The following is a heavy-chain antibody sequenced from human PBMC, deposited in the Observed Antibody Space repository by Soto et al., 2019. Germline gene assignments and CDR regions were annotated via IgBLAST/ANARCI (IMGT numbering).Heavy chain of an antibody. V-gene: IGHV3-74*01. J-gene: IGHJ4*02. Sequence: EVQLVESGGGLVQPGGSLRLSCAASGFTFSSYWMHWVRQAPGKGLVWVSRIKSDGSGTSYADSVKGRLTISRDNAKNTLYLQMNSLRGEETAVYYCARGDGDYYDGNGYLGRHWGQGTLVTVSS. D-gene: IGHD3-22*01. CDR2: IKSDGSGT. CDR1: GFTFSSYW. CDR3: ARGDGDYYDGNGYLGRH.